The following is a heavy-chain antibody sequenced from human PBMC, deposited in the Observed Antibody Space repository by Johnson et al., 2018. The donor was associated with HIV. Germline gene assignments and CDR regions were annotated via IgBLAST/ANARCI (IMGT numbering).Heavy chain of an antibody. CDR2: ISYDGRNQ. CDR3: ARDRCVFCNNDYKGDAFDI. J-gene: IGHJ3*02. CDR1: GFTFSSYA. Sequence: QVQLVESGGGVVQPGRSLRLSCAASGFTFSSYAMHWVRQAPGKGLEWVAVISYDGRNQYHADSVKGRFSISREDAKNSLYLQMNSLRAEDTAVYYCARDRCVFCNNDYKGDAFDIWGQGTMVTVSS. V-gene: IGHV3-30*14. D-gene: IGHD2-8*01.